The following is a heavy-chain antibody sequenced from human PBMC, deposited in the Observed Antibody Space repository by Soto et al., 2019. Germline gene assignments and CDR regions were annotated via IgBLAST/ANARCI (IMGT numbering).Heavy chain of an antibody. J-gene: IGHJ4*02. V-gene: IGHV3-9*01. D-gene: IGHD3-3*01. CDR3: AKALGEDYDFWSWDY. CDR1: GFTFDDYA. CDR2: ISWNSGSI. Sequence: EVQLVESGGGLVQPGRSLRLSCAASGFTFDDYAMHWVRQAPGKGLEWVSGISWNSGSIGYADSVKGRFTISRDNAKNSLYLQMNSLRAEDTALYYCAKALGEDYDFWSWDYWGQGTLVTVSS.